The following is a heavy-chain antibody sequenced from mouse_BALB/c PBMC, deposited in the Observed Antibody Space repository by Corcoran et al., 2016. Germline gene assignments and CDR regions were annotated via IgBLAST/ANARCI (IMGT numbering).Heavy chain of an antibody. CDR3: ATYYGNYYAMDY. CDR2: ISYDGSN. V-gene: IGHV3-6*02. CDR1: GYSITSGYY. J-gene: IGHJ4*01. D-gene: IGHD2-10*01. Sequence: DVQLQASGPGLVKPSQSLSLTCSVTGYSITSGYYWNWIRQFPGNKLEWMGYISYDGSNNYNPSLKNRISITRDTSKNQFFLKLNSVTTEDTATYYCATYYGNYYAMDYWGQGTSVTVSS.